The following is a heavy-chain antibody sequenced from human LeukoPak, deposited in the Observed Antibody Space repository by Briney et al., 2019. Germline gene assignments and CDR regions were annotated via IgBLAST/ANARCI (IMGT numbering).Heavy chain of an antibody. CDR2: INPSGST. V-gene: IGHV4-34*01. CDR1: GGSFSGYY. J-gene: IGHJ5*02. Sequence: ADTLSLTCAVYGGSFSGYYWSWIRQPPGKGLEWIGEINPSGSTNYNPSLNRRGTISVDTSKNQFSLKLSSVTAADTAVYYCARVPYDSSGYYYPNWFDPWGQGTLVTVSS. D-gene: IGHD3-22*01. CDR3: ARVPYDSSGYYYPNWFDP.